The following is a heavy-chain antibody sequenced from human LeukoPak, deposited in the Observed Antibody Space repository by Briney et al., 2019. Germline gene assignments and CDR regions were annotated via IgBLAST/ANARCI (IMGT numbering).Heavy chain of an antibody. CDR2: ISAYNGNT. J-gene: IGHJ6*02. Sequence: ASVKVSCKASGYTFTSYGISWVRQAPGQGLEWMGWISAYNGNTNYAQKLQGRVTMTTDTSTSTAYMELRSLRSDDTAVYYCARDLPVLLHYYYGMDVWGQGTTVTVSS. V-gene: IGHV1-18*01. CDR1: GYTFTSYG. CDR3: ARDLPVLLHYYYGMDV.